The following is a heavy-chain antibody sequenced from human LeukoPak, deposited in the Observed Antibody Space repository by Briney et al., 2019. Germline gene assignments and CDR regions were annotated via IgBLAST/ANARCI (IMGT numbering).Heavy chain of an antibody. CDR3: ARRSPWSSGWHDY. Sequence: SETLSLTCAVSGGSINSYYWSWIRQPPGKGLEWIGYIYYSGNTNYNPSLKSRVTISVDTSKNQFSLNLSSVTAADTAVYYCARRSPWSSGWHDYWGQGTLVTVSS. CDR1: GGSINSYY. J-gene: IGHJ4*02. V-gene: IGHV4-59*08. D-gene: IGHD6-19*01. CDR2: IYYSGNT.